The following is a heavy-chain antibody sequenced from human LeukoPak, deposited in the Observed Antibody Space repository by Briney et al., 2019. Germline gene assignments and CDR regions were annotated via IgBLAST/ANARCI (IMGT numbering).Heavy chain of an antibody. CDR3: ARDEADYGSGRLGYYYYGMDV. CDR2: IIPIFGTA. V-gene: IGHV1-69*01. D-gene: IGHD3-10*01. J-gene: IGHJ6*02. CDR1: GGTFSSYA. Sequence: SVKVSCKASGGTFSSYAISWVRQAPGQGLEWMGGIIPIFGTANYAQKFQGRVTITADESTSTAYMELSSLRSEDTAVYYCARDEADYGSGRLGYYYYGMDVWGQGTTVTVSS.